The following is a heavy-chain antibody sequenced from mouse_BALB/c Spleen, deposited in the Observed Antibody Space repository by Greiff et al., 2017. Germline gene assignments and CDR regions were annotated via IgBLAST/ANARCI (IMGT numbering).Heavy chain of an antibody. D-gene: IGHD1-3*01. Sequence: DVKLVESGGGLVKPGGSLKLSCAASGFTFSDYYMYWVRQTPEKRLEWVATISDGGSYTYYPDSVKGRFTISRDNAKNNLYLQMSSLKSEDTAMYYCARDGDNDAMDYWGQGTSVTVSS. CDR3: ARDGDNDAMDY. CDR1: GFTFSDYY. J-gene: IGHJ4*01. CDR2: ISDGGSYT. V-gene: IGHV5-4*02.